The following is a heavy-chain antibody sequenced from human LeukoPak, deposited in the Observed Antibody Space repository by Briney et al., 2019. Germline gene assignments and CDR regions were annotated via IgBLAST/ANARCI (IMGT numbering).Heavy chain of an antibody. Sequence: ASVKVSCKASGGTFSSYAISWVRQAPGQGLEWMGRIIPILGIAYYAQKFQGRVTITADKSTSTAYMELSSLRSEDTAVYYCARELWFGELSQEYYFDCWGQGTLVTVSS. V-gene: IGHV1-69*04. CDR2: IIPILGIA. CDR3: ARELWFGELSQEYYFDC. J-gene: IGHJ4*02. D-gene: IGHD3-10*01. CDR1: GGTFSSYA.